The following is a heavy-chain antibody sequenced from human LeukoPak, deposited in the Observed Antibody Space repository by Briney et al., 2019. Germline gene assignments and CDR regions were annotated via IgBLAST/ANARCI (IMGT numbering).Heavy chain of an antibody. CDR1: GFIFSDYY. D-gene: IGHD3-10*02. V-gene: IGHV3-11*03. CDR2: ISSSGSYT. Sequence: PGGSLRLSGTASGFIFSDYYMTWTRQAPGKGLEWISYISSSGSYTNYTDSVKGRFTISRDNAKNSLYLHLNSLRAEDTAVYYCARIRDYVFDYWGQGALVTVSS. J-gene: IGHJ4*02. CDR3: ARIRDYVFDY.